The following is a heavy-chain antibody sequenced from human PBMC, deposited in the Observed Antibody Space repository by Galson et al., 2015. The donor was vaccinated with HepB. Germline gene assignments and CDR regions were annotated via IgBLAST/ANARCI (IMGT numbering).Heavy chain of an antibody. CDR1: GFNFAHYG. V-gene: IGHV3-30*18. Sequence: SLRLSCAASGFNFAHYGMHWVRQAPGKGLEWVAFVSNDGTRSYYADSVKGRFTISRDNSQNTVSFQLNSLRLEDSGVYYCAKDGRWRSANGDQFHHWGQGTLVTVSS. J-gene: IGHJ4*02. D-gene: IGHD5-24*01. CDR2: VSNDGTRS. CDR3: AKDGRWRSANGDQFHH.